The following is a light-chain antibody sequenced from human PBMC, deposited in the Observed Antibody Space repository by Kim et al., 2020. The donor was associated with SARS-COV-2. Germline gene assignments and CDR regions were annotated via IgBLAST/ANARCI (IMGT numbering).Light chain of an antibody. V-gene: IGLV2-11*01. CDR3: CAYAGTYTWV. CDR1: HRDGWCYKY. J-gene: IGLJ2*01. CDR2: DVN. Sequence: GPSGTSSRTGTHRDGWCYKYVSWYQHHPGTAPKLVIFDVNQRPSGVPDRFSGSKSGNTASLIISGLQAEDEADYHCCAYAGTYTWVFGGGTKVTVL.